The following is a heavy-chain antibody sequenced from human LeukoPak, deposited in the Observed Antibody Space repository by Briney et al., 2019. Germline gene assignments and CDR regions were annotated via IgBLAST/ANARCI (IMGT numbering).Heavy chain of an antibody. Sequence: ASVKVSCKASGYTFTNYGISWVRQAPGQGLEWMGWISAYNGNTNYAQKLQGRVTMTTDTSTSTAYMELRSLRSDDTAVYYCARVAGAFPSITMVRGVIAHYYYMDVWGKGTTVTVSS. CDR1: GYTFTNYG. CDR2: ISAYNGNT. J-gene: IGHJ6*03. D-gene: IGHD3-10*01. CDR3: ARVAGAFPSITMVRGVIAHYYYMDV. V-gene: IGHV1-18*01.